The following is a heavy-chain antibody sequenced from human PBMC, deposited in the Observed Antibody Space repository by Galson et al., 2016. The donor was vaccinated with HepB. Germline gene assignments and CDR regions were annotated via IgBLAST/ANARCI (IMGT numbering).Heavy chain of an antibody. CDR1: GFTFRNHQ. CDR2: IEGDGNSP. CDR3: ARDLSGPDY. V-gene: IGHV3-74*01. Sequence: SLRLSCAVSGFTFRNHQMHWVRQVPGKGLVWVSRIEGDGNSPIYADSVEGRFTISRDNAENTLYLQMNSLRAEDTAVYYCARDLSGPDYWGQGTLVTVSS. J-gene: IGHJ4*02.